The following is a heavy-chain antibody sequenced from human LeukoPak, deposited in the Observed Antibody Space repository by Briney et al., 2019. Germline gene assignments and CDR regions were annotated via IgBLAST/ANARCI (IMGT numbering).Heavy chain of an antibody. CDR2: INTDGSST. CDR3: AKAFSSGWYYFFDY. J-gene: IGHJ4*02. Sequence: PGGSLRLSCAASGLTFSNYWMHWVRQAPGKGLVWVSRINTDGSSTDYADSVKGRFTISRDNSKNTLYVQMNSLRAEDTAVYYCAKAFSSGWYYFFDYWGQGTLVTVSS. D-gene: IGHD6-19*01. CDR1: GLTFSNYW. V-gene: IGHV3-74*01.